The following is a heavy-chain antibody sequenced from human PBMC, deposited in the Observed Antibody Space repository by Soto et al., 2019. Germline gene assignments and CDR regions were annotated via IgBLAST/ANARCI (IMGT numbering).Heavy chain of an antibody. CDR3: ARGCDTSGWWGRVFSDY. Sequence: QVQLVESGGGVVQPGRSLRLSWAASGFIFNSYGMHWVRQAPGKGLEWVAVISFDGSNKYHADSVKGRFTISRDNSKSTLYLQMSSLRPEDTAVYYCARGCDTSGWWGRVFSDYWGQGTLVTVSS. V-gene: IGHV3-30-3*01. CDR2: ISFDGSNK. CDR1: GFIFNSYG. D-gene: IGHD6-19*01. J-gene: IGHJ4*02.